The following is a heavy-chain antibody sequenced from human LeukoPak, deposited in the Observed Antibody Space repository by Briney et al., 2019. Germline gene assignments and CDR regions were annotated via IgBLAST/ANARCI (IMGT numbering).Heavy chain of an antibody. D-gene: IGHD1-1*01. Sequence: GGSLRLSCAASGFTVSSNYMSWVRQAPGKGLEWVSVIYSGGSTYYADSVKGRFTISRDNSKNTLYLQMNSLRAEDMAVYYCARVVPGNVHFDYWGQGTLVTVSS. CDR2: IYSGGST. CDR3: ARVVPGNVHFDY. CDR1: GFTVSSNY. V-gene: IGHV3-53*01. J-gene: IGHJ4*02.